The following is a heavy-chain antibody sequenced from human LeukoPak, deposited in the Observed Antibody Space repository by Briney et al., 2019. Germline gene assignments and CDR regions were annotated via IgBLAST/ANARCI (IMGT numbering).Heavy chain of an antibody. Sequence: SETLSLTCTVSGASISGSGYYWGWIRQPPGKGLEWIGNIYDSGSTYYNPSLKSRVTISVDTSKNQFSLKLSSVTAADTAVYYCARPSSSWYGELDYWGQGTLVTVSS. V-gene: IGHV4-39*01. CDR3: ARPSSSWYGELDY. D-gene: IGHD6-13*01. CDR2: IYDSGST. CDR1: GASISGSGYY. J-gene: IGHJ4*02.